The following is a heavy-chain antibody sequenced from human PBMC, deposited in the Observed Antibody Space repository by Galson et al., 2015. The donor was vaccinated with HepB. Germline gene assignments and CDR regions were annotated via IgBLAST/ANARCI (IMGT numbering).Heavy chain of an antibody. CDR1: GGSTSSFY. CDR3: ARDSLGTSWYNFDL. J-gene: IGHJ4*02. CDR2: IYSGGST. Sequence: SETLSLTCTVSGGSTSSFYWSWIRQPPGKGLEYIGFIYSGGSTNYSPSLKSRVTFSVDTSKNQLSMNLRSVTAADTAIYYCARDSLGTSWYNFDLWGQGTLVTVSS. D-gene: IGHD6-13*01. V-gene: IGHV4-59*01.